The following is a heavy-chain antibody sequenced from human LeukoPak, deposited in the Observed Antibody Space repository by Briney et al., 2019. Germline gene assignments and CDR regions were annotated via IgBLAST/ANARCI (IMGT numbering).Heavy chain of an antibody. CDR3: ARGARFGGTYFDY. D-gene: IGHD3-10*01. CDR2: INSDGSST. Sequence: GGSLRLSCAASGFTFDDYAMHWVRQAPGKGLVWVSRINSDGSSTSYADSVKGRFTISRDNAKNSLYLQMNSLRAEDTAVYYCARGARFGGTYFDYWGQGTLVTVSS. V-gene: IGHV3-74*01. J-gene: IGHJ4*02. CDR1: GFTFDDYA.